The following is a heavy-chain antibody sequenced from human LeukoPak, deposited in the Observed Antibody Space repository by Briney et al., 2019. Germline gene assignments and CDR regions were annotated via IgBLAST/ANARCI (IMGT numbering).Heavy chain of an antibody. D-gene: IGHD3-10*01. CDR3: VRDGLAGNGVYDWFDS. V-gene: IGHV3-23*01. Sequence: GGSLRLSCAASGFTFDIHSMSWVRQAPGKGLEWAATIGSSDTYYAASVEGRFTISRDNSKNTLYLQSSTLRAEDTAICYCVRDGLAGNGVYDWFDSWGQGTLVVVSS. CDR2: IGSSDT. CDR1: GFTFDIHS. J-gene: IGHJ5*01.